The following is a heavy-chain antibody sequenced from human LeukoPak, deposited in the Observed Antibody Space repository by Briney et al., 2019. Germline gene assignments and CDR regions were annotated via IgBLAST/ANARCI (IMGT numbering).Heavy chain of an antibody. J-gene: IGHJ6*03. Sequence: EASVTVSCKASGYTFTSYGISWVRQAPGQGLEWMGWISAYNGNTNYAQKLQGRVTMTTDTSTSTAYMELRSLRSDDTAVYYCARASTMVNYYYMDVWGKGTTVTISS. D-gene: IGHD3-10*01. CDR3: ARASTMVNYYYMDV. CDR2: ISAYNGNT. CDR1: GYTFTSYG. V-gene: IGHV1-18*01.